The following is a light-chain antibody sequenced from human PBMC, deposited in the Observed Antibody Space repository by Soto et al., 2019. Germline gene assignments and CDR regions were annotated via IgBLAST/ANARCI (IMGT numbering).Light chain of an antibody. CDR1: QSVLYSSNNKKY. CDR3: QQYYSIPPT. J-gene: IGKJ1*01. CDR2: WAS. Sequence: DIVMTQSPDSLAVSLGERATLNCKSSQSVLYSSNNKKYLAWYQQKAGQPPKLLIYWASSRESGVPDRFSGSGSGTDFTLTISSLQAEDVAVYFCQQYYSIPPTFGQGTKVDIK. V-gene: IGKV4-1*01.